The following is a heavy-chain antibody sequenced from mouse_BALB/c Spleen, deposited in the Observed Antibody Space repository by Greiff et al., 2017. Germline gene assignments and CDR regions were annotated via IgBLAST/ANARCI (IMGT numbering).Heavy chain of an antibody. D-gene: IGHD2-10*02. CDR2: ISSGGSYT. V-gene: IGHV5-9-3*01. J-gene: IGHJ3*01. CDR1: GFTFSSYA. CDR3: AREYGNPAWFAY. Sequence: EVKVVESGGGLVKPGGSLKLSCAASGFTFSSYAMSWVRQTPEKRLEWVATISSGGSYTYYPDSVKGRFTISRDNAKNTLYLQMSSLRSEDTAMYYCAREYGNPAWFAYWGQGTLVTVSA.